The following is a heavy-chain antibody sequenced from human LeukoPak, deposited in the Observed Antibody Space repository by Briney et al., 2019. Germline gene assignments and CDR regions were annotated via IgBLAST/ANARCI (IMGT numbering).Heavy chain of an antibody. J-gene: IGHJ6*02. Sequence: GGSLRLSCAASGLTFSDYYMSWIRQAPGKGLEWVSYISSSGSTIYYADSVKGRFTISRDNAKNSLYLQMNSLRAEDTAVYYCARDGRGRITMVRGVIKALSYYYGMDVWGQGTTVTVSS. V-gene: IGHV3-11*01. CDR2: ISSSGSTI. D-gene: IGHD3-10*01. CDR3: ARDGRGRITMVRGVIKALSYYYGMDV. CDR1: GLTFSDYY.